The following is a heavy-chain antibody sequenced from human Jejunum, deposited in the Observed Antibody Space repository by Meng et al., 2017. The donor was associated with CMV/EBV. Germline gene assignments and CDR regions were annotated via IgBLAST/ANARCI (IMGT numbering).Heavy chain of an antibody. CDR1: GFRFDYHG. CDR3: ARDISFYGLDV. J-gene: IGHJ6*02. V-gene: IGHV3-20*03. CDR2: INWNGGTT. Sequence: SGFRFDYHGMSWVRQAPGKGLEWVSGINWNGGTTAYADSVKGRFTVSRDNAKNSLYLQMHSLRAEDTALYYCARDISFYGLDVWGQGTTVTVSS.